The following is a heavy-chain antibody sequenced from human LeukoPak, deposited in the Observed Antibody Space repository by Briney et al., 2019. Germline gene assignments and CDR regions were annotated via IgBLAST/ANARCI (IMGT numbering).Heavy chain of an antibody. CDR1: GGSVSSGSYY. V-gene: IGHV4-61*01. D-gene: IGHD6-19*01. J-gene: IGHJ4*02. Sequence: PSETLSLTCTVSGGSVSSGSYYWSWIRQPPGKGLEWIGCIYYSGSTNYNPSLKSRVTISVDTSKNQFSLKLSSVTAADTAVYYCARDGVLRSSGWYSYFDYWGQGTLVTVSS. CDR2: IYYSGST. CDR3: ARDGVLRSSGWYSYFDY.